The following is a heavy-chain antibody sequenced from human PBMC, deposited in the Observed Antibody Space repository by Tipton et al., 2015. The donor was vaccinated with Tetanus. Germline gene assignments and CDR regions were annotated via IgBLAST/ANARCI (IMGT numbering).Heavy chain of an antibody. V-gene: IGHV3-23*01. CDR1: GFNYTSYA. J-gene: IGHJ4*02. Sequence: SLRLSCAASGFNYTSYAMTWVRQAPGKGLEWVSAIGDTEFVTYYADSLKGRFTISRDNSKNTLSLQMISLRAEDTAIYYCARGRGRCRGTNCHRATDYWGQGTLVTVSS. CDR2: IGDTEFVT. CDR3: ARGRGRCRGTNCHRATDY. D-gene: IGHD2-2*01.